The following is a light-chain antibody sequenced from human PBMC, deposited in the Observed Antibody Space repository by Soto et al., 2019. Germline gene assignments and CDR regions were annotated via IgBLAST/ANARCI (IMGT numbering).Light chain of an antibody. V-gene: IGKV4-1*01. Sequence: DIVMTQFPDSLAVSLGERATINCKSSQNVLYSANNKNYLAWYQQKPGQPPKLLIHWASTRESGVPDRFSGSGSGTDFTLTISSLQAEDVAVYYCQQYYTTPWTFGQGTKVQIK. J-gene: IGKJ1*01. CDR3: QQYYTTPWT. CDR2: WAS. CDR1: QNVLYSANNKNY.